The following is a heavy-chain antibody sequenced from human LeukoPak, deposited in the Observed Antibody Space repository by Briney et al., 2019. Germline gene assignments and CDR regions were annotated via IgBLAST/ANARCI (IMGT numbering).Heavy chain of an antibody. CDR1: GGSISSSSYY. CDR3: ARHVRCGGDCSRLDY. CDR2: VYYSGNT. D-gene: IGHD2-21*02. J-gene: IGHJ4*02. V-gene: IGHV4-39*01. Sequence: PSETLSLTCTVSGGSISSSSYYWGWIRQPPGKGLEWIGNVYYSGNTYYNPSLKSRVTISVDTSKNQFSLKLISVTAADTALYYCARHVRCGGDCSRLDYWGQGTLVTVSS.